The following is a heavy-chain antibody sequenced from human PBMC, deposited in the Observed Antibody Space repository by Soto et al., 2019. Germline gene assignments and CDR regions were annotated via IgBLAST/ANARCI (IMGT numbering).Heavy chain of an antibody. CDR3: AKANQKLHGDYYYGMDV. CDR1: GFTFSSYA. Sequence: SLILSCAASGFTFSSYAMSWVRQAPGKGLEWVSAISGSGGSTYYADSVKGRFTISRDNSKNTLYLQMNSLRAEDTAVYYCAKANQKLHGDYYYGMDVWGQGTTVTVS. V-gene: IGHV3-23*01. D-gene: IGHD6-13*01. CDR2: ISGSGGST. J-gene: IGHJ6*02.